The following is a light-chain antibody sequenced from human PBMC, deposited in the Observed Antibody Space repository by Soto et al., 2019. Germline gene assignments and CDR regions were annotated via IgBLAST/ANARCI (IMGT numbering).Light chain of an antibody. V-gene: IGLV2-14*01. CDR2: EVS. CDR3: SSYTSSSTADV. CDR1: SSDVGGYNY. J-gene: IGLJ1*01. Sequence: QSALTQPASVSGSPGQSITISCTGTSSDVGGYNYVSWYQKHPGKAPKLMIYEVSNRPSGVSNRFSGSQSGTTASLTISGLQAEDEADYYCSSYTSSSTADVDGTGPKVTVL.